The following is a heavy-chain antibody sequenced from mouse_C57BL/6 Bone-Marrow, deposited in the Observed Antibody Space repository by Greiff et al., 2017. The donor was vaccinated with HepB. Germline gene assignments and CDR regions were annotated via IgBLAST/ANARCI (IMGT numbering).Heavy chain of an antibody. CDR3: ANLYDGYYFDY. CDR2: IYPRDGST. D-gene: IGHD2-3*01. CDR1: GYTFTDHT. J-gene: IGHJ2*01. V-gene: IGHV1-78*01. Sequence: VQGVESDAELVKPGASVKISCKVSGYTFTDHTIHWMKQRPEQGLEWIGYIYPRDGSTKYNEKFKGKATLTADKSSSTAYMQLNSLTSEDSAVYFCANLYDGYYFDYWGQGTTLTVSS.